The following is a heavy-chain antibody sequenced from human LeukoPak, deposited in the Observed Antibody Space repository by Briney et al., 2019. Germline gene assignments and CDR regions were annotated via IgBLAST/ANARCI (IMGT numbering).Heavy chain of an antibody. V-gene: IGHV4-34*01. Sequence: AGSLTLTCAASGITFSGYYMSWIRQAPGKGLEWVGEINHGGSTNYNPSLKSRVTISVDKSKNQLSLKLCTVSAADTAVYYCARVSSYCSGGSCYSRSDVFDIWGKGQWSPSLQ. J-gene: IGHJ3*02. CDR3: ARVSSYCSGGSCYSRSDVFDI. CDR2: INHGGST. CDR1: GITFSGYY. D-gene: IGHD2-15*01.